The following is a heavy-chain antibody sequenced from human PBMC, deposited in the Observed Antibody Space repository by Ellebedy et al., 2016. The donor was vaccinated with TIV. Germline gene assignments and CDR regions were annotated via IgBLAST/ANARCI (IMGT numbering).Heavy chain of an antibody. CDR2: INLSDGST. CDR3: ARGSVYDSSGYYYGGRSDA. V-gene: IGHV1-46*01. D-gene: IGHD3-22*01. Sequence: AASVKVSCKASGYTFTSYYMHWVRQAPGQGREWMGRINLSDGSTSYAQKFQGRVTMTRDTSTSTVYMELSSLRSEDTAVYSCARGSVYDSSGYYYGGRSDAWGQGSLVTVSS. J-gene: IGHJ5*02. CDR1: GYTFTSYY.